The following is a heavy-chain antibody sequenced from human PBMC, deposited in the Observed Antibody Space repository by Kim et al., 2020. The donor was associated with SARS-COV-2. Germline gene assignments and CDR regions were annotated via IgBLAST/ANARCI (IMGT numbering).Heavy chain of an antibody. Sequence: ASVKVSCKASGYTFTSYDINWVRQATGQGLEWMGWMNPNSGNTGYAQKFQGRVTMTRNTSISSAYMELSNLRSEDTAVYYCAGGGLKASGSYFGVYYYGMDVWGQGATVTVSS. D-gene: IGHD3-10*01. CDR3: AGGGLKASGSYFGVYYYGMDV. CDR2: MNPNSGNT. CDR1: GYTFTSYD. J-gene: IGHJ6*02. V-gene: IGHV1-8*01.